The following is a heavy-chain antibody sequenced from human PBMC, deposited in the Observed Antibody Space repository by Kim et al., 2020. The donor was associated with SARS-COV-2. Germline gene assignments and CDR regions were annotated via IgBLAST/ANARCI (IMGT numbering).Heavy chain of an antibody. Sequence: SETLSLTCTVSGGSISSGGYYWSWIRQHPGKGLEWIGYIYYSGSTYYNPSLKSRVTISVDTSKNQFSLKLSSVTAADTAVYYCARDSRRIVVVPAAIRHTDLSYYYGMDVWGQGTTVTVSS. V-gene: IGHV4-31*03. D-gene: IGHD2-2*01. CDR1: GGSISSGGYY. J-gene: IGHJ6*02. CDR3: ARDSRRIVVVPAAIRHTDLSYYYGMDV. CDR2: IYYSGST.